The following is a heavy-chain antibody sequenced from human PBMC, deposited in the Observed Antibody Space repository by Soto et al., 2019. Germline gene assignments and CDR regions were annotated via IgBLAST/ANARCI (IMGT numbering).Heavy chain of an antibody. CDR1: GYTFTSYY. Sequence: GASVKVSCTACGYTFTSYYMHCVRQAPGQGLEWMGIINPSGGSTSYAQKFQGRVTMTRDTSTSTVYMELSSLRSEDTAVYYCARDHGVVVPAAIGFDPWGQGTLVTVSS. D-gene: IGHD2-2*01. CDR3: ARDHGVVVPAAIGFDP. J-gene: IGHJ5*02. V-gene: IGHV1-46*03. CDR2: INPSGGST.